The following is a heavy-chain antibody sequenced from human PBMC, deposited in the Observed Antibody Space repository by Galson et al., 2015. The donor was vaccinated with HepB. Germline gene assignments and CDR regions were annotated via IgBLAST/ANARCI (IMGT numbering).Heavy chain of an antibody. D-gene: IGHD6-19*01. CDR1: GYTFTSYG. CDR2: ISAYNGNT. V-gene: IGHV1-18*04. J-gene: IGHJ4*02. Sequence: SVKVSCKASGYTFTSYGISWVRQAPGQGLEWMGWISAYNGNTNYAQKLQGRVTMTTDTSTSTAYMELRSLRSDDTAVYYCARDGRVWGSSGWYASFDYWGQGTLVTVSS. CDR3: ARDGRVWGSSGWYASFDY.